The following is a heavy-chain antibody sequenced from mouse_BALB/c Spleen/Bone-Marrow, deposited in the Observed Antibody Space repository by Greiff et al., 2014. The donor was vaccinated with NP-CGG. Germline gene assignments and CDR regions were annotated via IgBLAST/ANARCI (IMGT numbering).Heavy chain of an antibody. CDR1: GYTFTSYW. D-gene: IGHD2-12*01. CDR2: IYPGDGDT. CDR3: ARFYEGAMDY. J-gene: IGHJ4*01. Sequence: QVQLQQPGAELARPGASVKLSCKASGYTFTSYWMQWVKQRPGQGLEWIGAIYPGDGDTRYTQKFKGKATLTADKSSSTAYMQLSSLAPEDSAVYYCARFYEGAMDYWGQGTSVTVSS. V-gene: IGHV1-87*01.